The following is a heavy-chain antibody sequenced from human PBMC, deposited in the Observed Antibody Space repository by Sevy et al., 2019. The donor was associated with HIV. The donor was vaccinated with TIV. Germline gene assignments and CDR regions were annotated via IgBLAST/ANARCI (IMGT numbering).Heavy chain of an antibody. V-gene: IGHV3-23*01. J-gene: IGHJ4*02. Sequence: GGSLRLSCAASGFTFTEFVMSWVRQSPGKGLEWVSTINSGGGSTYYADSVKGRFTIARDNSQNKLDLQMNSLRAEDTAVYYCAKDVVGGYYDSSGYFDHWGQGTLVTVSS. CDR1: GFTFTEFV. D-gene: IGHD3-22*01. CDR2: INSGGGST. CDR3: AKDVVGGYYDSSGYFDH.